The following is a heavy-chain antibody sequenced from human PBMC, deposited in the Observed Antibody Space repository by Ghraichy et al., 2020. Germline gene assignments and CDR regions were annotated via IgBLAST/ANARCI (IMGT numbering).Heavy chain of an antibody. CDR1: GGSISGYY. J-gene: IGHJ5*02. CDR3: ARDKREWESNWFDP. D-gene: IGHD1-26*01. CDR2: ISTSGST. Sequence: SETLSLTCTVSGGSISGYYWSWIRQPAGKGLEWIGRISTSGSTNYNPSLKSQVTMSVDTSKNQFSLNLSSVTAADTAVYYCARDKREWESNWFDPWGQGTLVTVSS. V-gene: IGHV4-4*07.